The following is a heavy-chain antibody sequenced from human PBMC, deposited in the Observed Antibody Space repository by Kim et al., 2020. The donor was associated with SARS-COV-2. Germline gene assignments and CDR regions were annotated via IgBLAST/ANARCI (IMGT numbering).Heavy chain of an antibody. CDR1: GGSISSYY. J-gene: IGHJ4*02. Sequence: SETLSLTCTVSGGSISSYYWSWIRQPPGKGLEWIGYIYYSGSTNYNPSLKSRVTISVDTSKNQFSLKLSSVTAADTAVYYCARDQFLGYWGQGTLVTVSS. D-gene: IGHD7-27*01. CDR3: ARDQFLGY. CDR2: IYYSGST. V-gene: IGHV4-59*01.